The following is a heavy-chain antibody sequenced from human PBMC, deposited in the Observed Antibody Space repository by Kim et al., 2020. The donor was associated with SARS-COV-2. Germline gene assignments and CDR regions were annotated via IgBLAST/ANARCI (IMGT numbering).Heavy chain of an antibody. V-gene: IGHV3-33*08. CDR1: GFTFSSYG. CDR2: IWYDGSNK. Sequence: GGSLRLSCAASGFTFSSYGMHWVRQAPGKGLEWVAVIWYDGSNKYYADSVKGRFTISRDNSKNTLYLQMNSLRAEDTAVYYCARASPNYHYGMDVWGQGTTVTVSS. J-gene: IGHJ6*02. D-gene: IGHD2-8*01. CDR3: ARASPNYHYGMDV.